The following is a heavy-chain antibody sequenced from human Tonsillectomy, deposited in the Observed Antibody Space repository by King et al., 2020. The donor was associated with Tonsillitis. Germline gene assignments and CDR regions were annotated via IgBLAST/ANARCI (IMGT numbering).Heavy chain of an antibody. J-gene: IGHJ4*02. Sequence: QLQESGPGLVKPSETLSLTCAVSGYSISSGYYWGWIRQPPGKGLEWIGSIYHSGSTYYNPSLKSRVTISVDTSKNQFSLKLSSVTAAGTDVYYCAGYYGSGSYYTGFDYWGQGTLVTVSS. CDR3: AGYYGSGSYYTGFDY. D-gene: IGHD3-10*01. CDR1: GYSISSGYY. CDR2: IYHSGST. V-gene: IGHV4-38-2*01.